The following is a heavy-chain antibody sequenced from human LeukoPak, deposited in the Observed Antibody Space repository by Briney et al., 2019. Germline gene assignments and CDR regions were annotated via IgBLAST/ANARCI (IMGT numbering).Heavy chain of an antibody. CDR3: AREGVRGYSYGYSPMGYYYYGMDV. V-gene: IGHV4-34*01. CDR1: GGSFSGYY. CDR2: INHSGST. D-gene: IGHD5-18*01. Sequence: SETLSLTCAVCGGSFSGYYWSWIRQPPGKGLEWIGEINHSGSTNYNPSLKSRVTISVDTSKNQFSLKLSSVTAADTAVYYCAREGVRGYSYGYSPMGYYYYGMDVWGQGITVTVSS. J-gene: IGHJ6*02.